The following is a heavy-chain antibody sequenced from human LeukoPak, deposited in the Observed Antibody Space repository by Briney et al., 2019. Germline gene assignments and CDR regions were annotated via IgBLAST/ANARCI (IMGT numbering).Heavy chain of an antibody. J-gene: IGHJ6*02. CDR3: ARYGYFYYYYGMDV. Sequence: SETLSLTCAVYGGSFSGYYWSWIRQPPGKGLEWIGEINHSGSTNYNPSLKSRVTTSVDTSKNQFSLKLSSVTAADTAVYYCARYGYFYYYYGMDVWGQGTTVTVSS. CDR2: INHSGST. CDR1: GGSFSGYY. V-gene: IGHV4-34*01. D-gene: IGHD3-10*01.